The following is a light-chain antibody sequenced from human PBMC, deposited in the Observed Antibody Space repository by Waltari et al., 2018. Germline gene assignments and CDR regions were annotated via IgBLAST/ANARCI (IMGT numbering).Light chain of an antibody. CDR3: MQPVKWPPG. CDR2: RVS. V-gene: IGKV2-30*02. Sequence: DVVMTQSPLSLPVTLGQPASISCRSSHSLVHRDGNTYSHWFQQRPGQSPRRLIYRVSKRDSGVPDRFSGSGSATDFTLNISRVEADDVGVYFCMQPVKWPPGFGPGTRVEIK. CDR1: HSLVHRDGNTY. J-gene: IGKJ3*01.